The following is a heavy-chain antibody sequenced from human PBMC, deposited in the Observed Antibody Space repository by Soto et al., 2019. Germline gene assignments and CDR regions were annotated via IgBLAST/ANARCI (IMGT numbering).Heavy chain of an antibody. J-gene: IGHJ5*02. V-gene: IGHV4-4*02. D-gene: IGHD4-17*01. Sequence: SETLSLTCAVSSGSISSSNWWSWVRQPPGKGLEWIGEIYHSGSTNYNPSLKSRVTISVDKSKNQFSLKLSSVTAADTAVYYCASRPTVTTFDWFDPWGQGTLVTVS. CDR2: IYHSGST. CDR3: ASRPTVTTFDWFDP. CDR1: SGSISSSNW.